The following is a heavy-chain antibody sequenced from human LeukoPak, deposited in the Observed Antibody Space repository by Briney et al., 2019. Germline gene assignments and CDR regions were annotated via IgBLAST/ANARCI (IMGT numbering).Heavy chain of an antibody. V-gene: IGHV3-43*02. CDR1: GFSFAYYA. Sequence: PGGSLRLSCAASGFSFAYYAMHWVRQAPGKGLEWVSLITANGDSTYYADSVKGRFTISRDNAKNSLYLQMNSLRAEDTAVYYCARDPSGAFDIWGQGTMVTVSS. J-gene: IGHJ3*02. CDR3: ARDPSGAFDI. CDR2: ITANGDST.